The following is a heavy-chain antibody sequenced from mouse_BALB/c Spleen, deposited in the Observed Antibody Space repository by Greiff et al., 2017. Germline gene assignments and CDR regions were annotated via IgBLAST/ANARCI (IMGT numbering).Heavy chain of an antibody. J-gene: IGHJ2*01. CDR3: TRDPDGYYSY. CDR1: GYSFTSYW. Sequence: EVQRVESGTVLARPGASVKMSCKASGYSFTSYWMHWVKQRPGQGLEWIGAIYPGYSDTSYNQKFKGKAKLTAVTSASTAYMELSSLTNEDSAVYYCTRDPDGYYSYWGQGTTLTVSS. CDR2: IYPGYSDT. V-gene: IGHV1-5*01. D-gene: IGHD2-3*01.